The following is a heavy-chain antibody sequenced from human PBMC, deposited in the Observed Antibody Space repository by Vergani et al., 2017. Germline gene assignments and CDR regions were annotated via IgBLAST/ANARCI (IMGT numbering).Heavy chain of an antibody. J-gene: IGHJ6*02. CDR1: GGSFSGYY. Sequence: QVQLQQWGAGLLKPSETLSLTCAVSGGSFSGYYWSWIRQPPGKGLEWIGEINHSGSTNYNPSLKSRVTISVDTSKNQFSLKLSSVTAADTAVYYCARCKVWYCSSTSCYVYYYYYGMDVWGQGTTVTVSS. V-gene: IGHV4-34*01. D-gene: IGHD2-2*01. CDR2: INHSGST. CDR3: ARCKVWYCSSTSCYVYYYYYGMDV.